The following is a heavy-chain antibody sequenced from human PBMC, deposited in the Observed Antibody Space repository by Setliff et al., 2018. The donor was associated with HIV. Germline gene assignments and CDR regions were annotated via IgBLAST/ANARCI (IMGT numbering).Heavy chain of an antibody. D-gene: IGHD5-12*01. CDR2: IYHTGST. V-gene: IGHV4-39*01. Sequence: SETLSLTCTVSGGSINSISYYWGWIRQPPGNGLEWIGSIYHTGSTYYKPSLKSRVTISVDTSKNQFSLRLSSVAAGDTAVYYCASDISPDDGYNRLHYFDYWGQGTLVTVSS. CDR3: ASDISPDDGYNRLHYFDY. CDR1: GGSINSISYY. J-gene: IGHJ4*02.